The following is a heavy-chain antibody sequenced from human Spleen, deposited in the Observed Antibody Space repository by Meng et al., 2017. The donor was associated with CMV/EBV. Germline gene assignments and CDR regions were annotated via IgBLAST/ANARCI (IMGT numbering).Heavy chain of an antibody. D-gene: IGHD3-3*01. CDR1: GFTFSSHG. CDR2: IRSDGITK. J-gene: IGHJ6*02. Sequence: GESLKISCAASGFTFSSHGMHWVRQAPGKGLEWVAFIRSDGITKYYTDSVKGRFTISRDNSKNTLYLQMISLRPEDTAVYYCARGIGSITIFGVVACYYGMDVWGQGTTVTVSS. V-gene: IGHV3-30*02. CDR3: ARGIGSITIFGVVACYYGMDV.